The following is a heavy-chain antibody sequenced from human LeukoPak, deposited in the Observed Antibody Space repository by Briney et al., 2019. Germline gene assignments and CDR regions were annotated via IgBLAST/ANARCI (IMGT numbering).Heavy chain of an antibody. Sequence: PGRSLRLSCAASGFTFSSYGMHWVRQAPGKGLEWVAVIWYDGSNKYYADSVKGRFTISRDNSKNTLYLQMNSLGAEDTAVYCCARSGAARHYYYYMDVWGKGTTVTVSS. J-gene: IGHJ6*03. D-gene: IGHD6-6*01. V-gene: IGHV3-33*01. CDR3: ARSGAARHYYYYMDV. CDR2: IWYDGSNK. CDR1: GFTFSSYG.